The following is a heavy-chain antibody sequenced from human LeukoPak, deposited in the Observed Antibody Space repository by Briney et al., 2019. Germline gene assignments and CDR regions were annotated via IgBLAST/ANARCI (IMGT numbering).Heavy chain of an antibody. Sequence: PSETLSLTCTVSGYSISNGYYWDWIRQPPGRGLEWIGNIYRSGSTSYNPSLKSRVTISVDTSKNQFSLKVNSVTAADTAVYYCARRHSSGWFYYWGQGTLVTVPS. D-gene: IGHD6-19*01. CDR1: GYSISNGYY. J-gene: IGHJ4*02. CDR2: IYRSGST. CDR3: ARRHSSGWFYY. V-gene: IGHV4-38-2*02.